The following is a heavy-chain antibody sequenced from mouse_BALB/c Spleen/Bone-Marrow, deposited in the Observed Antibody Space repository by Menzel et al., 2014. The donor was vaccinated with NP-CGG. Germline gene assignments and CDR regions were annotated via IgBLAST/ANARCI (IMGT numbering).Heavy chain of an antibody. CDR1: GFTFSDYY. V-gene: IGHV5-12*01. J-gene: IGHJ4*01. Sequence: EVHLVESGGGLVQPGGSLKLSCAPSGFTFSDYYMYWVRQTPEKRLEWVAYISNGGGSTYYPDTVKGRFTISRDNAKNTLYLQMSRLKSEDTAMYYCARRGWFYAMDYWGQRTSVTVSS. D-gene: IGHD3-3*01. CDR3: ARRGWFYAMDY. CDR2: ISNGGGST.